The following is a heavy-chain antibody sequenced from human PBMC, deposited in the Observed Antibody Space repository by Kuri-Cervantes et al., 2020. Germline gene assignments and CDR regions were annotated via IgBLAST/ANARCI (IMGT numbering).Heavy chain of an antibody. V-gene: IGHV3-30*03. D-gene: IGHD3-3*01. Sequence: GGSLKISCAASGLTFTNYGMHWVRQAPGKGLEWVAIISFDGSNKYYADSVKGRFTISRDNSKNTLYLQMNSLRAEDTAVYYCARGGGYDFWSGYYNWGQGTLVTVSS. CDR1: GLTFTNYG. J-gene: IGHJ4*02. CDR3: ARGGGYDFWSGYYN. CDR2: ISFDGSNK.